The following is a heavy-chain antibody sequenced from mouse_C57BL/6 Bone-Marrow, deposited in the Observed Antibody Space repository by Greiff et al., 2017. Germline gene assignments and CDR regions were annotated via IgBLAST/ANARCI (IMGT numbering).Heavy chain of an antibody. J-gene: IGHJ2*01. CDR1: GYTFTSYW. Sequence: VQLQQPGAELVKPGASVKMSCKASGYTFTSYWITWVKQRPGQGLEWIGDIYPGSGSTNYNEKFKSKATLTVAPSSSTAYMQLSSLTSEDSAVYYCSRAYGSSYVVDYWGQGTTLTVSS. V-gene: IGHV1-55*01. D-gene: IGHD1-1*01. CDR3: SRAYGSSYVVDY. CDR2: IYPGSGST.